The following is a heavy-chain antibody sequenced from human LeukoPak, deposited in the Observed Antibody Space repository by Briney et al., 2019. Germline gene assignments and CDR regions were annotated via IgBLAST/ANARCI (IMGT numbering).Heavy chain of an antibody. V-gene: IGHV5-51*01. Sequence: GESLKISCKGSGYRFTSYWIGWGRQMPGKVLEWMGIIYPGDSNTRYSPSLQGQVTISADKSTSTAYLQRSSLKASDTAMYYCARAYNGGFDYWGQGTLLTVSS. CDR3: ARAYNGGFDY. CDR1: GYRFTSYW. J-gene: IGHJ4*02. D-gene: IGHD2-8*01. CDR2: IYPGDSNT.